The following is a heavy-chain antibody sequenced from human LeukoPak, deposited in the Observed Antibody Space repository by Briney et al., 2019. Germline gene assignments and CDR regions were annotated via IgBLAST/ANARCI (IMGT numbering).Heavy chain of an antibody. CDR2: IYYSGST. CDR3: ARGRVGYSSGWFSTFWFDP. D-gene: IGHD6-19*01. J-gene: IGHJ5*02. V-gene: IGHV4-31*03. Sequence: SETLSLTCTVSGGSISSGGYYWSWIRQHPGKGLEWIGYIYYSGSTNYNPSLKSRVTISVDTSKNQFSLKLSSVTAADTAVYYCARGRVGYSSGWFSTFWFDPWGQGTLVTVSS. CDR1: GGSISSGGYY.